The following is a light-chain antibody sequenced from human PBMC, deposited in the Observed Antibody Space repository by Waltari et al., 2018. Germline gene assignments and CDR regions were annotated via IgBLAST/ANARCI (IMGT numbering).Light chain of an antibody. Sequence: QSALTQPASVSGSPGQSITISSTGSSSDVGAYHYVSWYQQHPRTAPKLMIYDVSTRPSGVSNRFSGSKSGNTASLTISWLLAEDEADYYCISYSSSTTLGVFGGGTKLTVL. J-gene: IGLJ2*01. V-gene: IGLV2-14*03. CDR3: ISYSSSTTLGV. CDR2: DVS. CDR1: SSDVGAYHY.